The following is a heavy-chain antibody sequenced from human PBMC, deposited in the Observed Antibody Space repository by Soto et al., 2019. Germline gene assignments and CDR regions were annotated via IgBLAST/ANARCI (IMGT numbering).Heavy chain of an antibody. CDR1: GFTFSNAW. V-gene: IGHV3-15*01. CDR3: TADYRIAAGGTKVLVYWFDP. Sequence: EVQLVESGGGLVKPGGSLRLSCAASGFTFSNAWMSWVRQAPGKGLEWVGRIKSKTDGGTTDYAAPVKGRFTISRDDSKNTLYLQMNSLKTEDTAVYYCTADYRIAAGGTKVLVYWFDPWGQGTLVTVSS. D-gene: IGHD6-13*01. J-gene: IGHJ5*02. CDR2: IKSKTDGGTT.